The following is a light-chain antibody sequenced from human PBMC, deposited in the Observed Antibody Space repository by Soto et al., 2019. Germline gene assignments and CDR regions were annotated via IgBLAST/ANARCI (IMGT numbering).Light chain of an antibody. V-gene: IGLV2-11*01. CDR3: CSYAGTYTYV. CDR2: DVS. CDR1: SNDFGIYNY. Sequence: QSVLPQPRSVSVSPGQSVTISCTGTSNDFGIYNYVSWYQQHPDKAPQLMFYDVSNRPSGVPDRFSGSNSGNPASLTISGLQAEDEADYYCCSYAGTYTYVFGTGTKVT. J-gene: IGLJ1*01.